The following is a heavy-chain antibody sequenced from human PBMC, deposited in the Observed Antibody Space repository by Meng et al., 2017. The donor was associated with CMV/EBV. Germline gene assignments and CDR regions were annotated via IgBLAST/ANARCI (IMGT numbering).Heavy chain of an antibody. CDR1: GFTFSSYS. CDR2: ISSSSSYI. J-gene: IGHJ6*02. CDR3: ARDGSSYGMDV. V-gene: IGHV3-21*01. Sequence: GESLKISCAASGFTFSSYSMNWVRQAPGKGLEWVSPISSSSSYIYYADSVKGRFTISRDNAKNSLYLQMNSLRAGDTAVYYCARDGSSYGMDVWGQGTTVTVSS.